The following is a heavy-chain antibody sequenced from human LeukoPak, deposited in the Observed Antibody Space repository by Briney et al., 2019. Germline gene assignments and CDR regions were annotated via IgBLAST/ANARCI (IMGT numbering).Heavy chain of an antibody. CDR1: GYNFTSYW. V-gene: IGHV5-51*01. Sequence: GESLKISCKGSGYNFTSYWIGWVRQMPGKGLEWMGIIYPGDSDTRYSPSFQGQVTISADKSISTAYLQWRSLKASDSAMYYCARLVGYCSSTSCYGYMDVWGKGTTVTVSS. J-gene: IGHJ6*03. CDR3: ARLVGYCSSTSCYGYMDV. CDR2: IYPGDSDT. D-gene: IGHD2-2*03.